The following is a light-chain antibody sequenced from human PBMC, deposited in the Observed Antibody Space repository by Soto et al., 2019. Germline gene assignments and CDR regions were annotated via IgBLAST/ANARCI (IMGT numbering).Light chain of an antibody. V-gene: IGLV2-14*01. CDR2: EVT. CDR1: SSDIGGYNY. J-gene: IGLJ2*01. Sequence: QSALAQPASVSGSPGQSITISCTGTSSDIGGYNYLSWYQQHPGKAPKLMLYEVTNRPTGVSNRFSGSKSGNTAYLTISGLQADDEADYYCSSYTSRTTVIFGGGTKLTVL. CDR3: SSYTSRTTVI.